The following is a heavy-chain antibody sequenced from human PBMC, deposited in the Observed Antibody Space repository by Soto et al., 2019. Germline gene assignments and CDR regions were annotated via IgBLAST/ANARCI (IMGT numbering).Heavy chain of an antibody. D-gene: IGHD1-26*01. CDR1: GFTFRSYE. CDR2: ISSSGSTI. CDR3: ARVGVVGAPNFDY. V-gene: IGHV3-48*03. J-gene: IGHJ4*02. Sequence: EVQLVESGGGLVQPGGSLRLSCAASGFTFRSYEMNWVRQAPGKGLEWVSYISSSGSTIYYADSVKGRFTISRDNAKNSLYLQMNSLRAEDTAVYYCARVGVVGAPNFDYWGQGTLVTVSS.